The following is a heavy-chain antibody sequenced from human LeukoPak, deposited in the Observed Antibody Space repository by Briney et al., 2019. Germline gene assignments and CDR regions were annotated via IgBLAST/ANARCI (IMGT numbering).Heavy chain of an antibody. CDR1: GSTFSDYY. Sequence: GGSLRLSCAASGSTFSDYYMGWIRQGPGKGLEWVSYISRTGHFKKYADSVKGRFTISRDNGEKSISLQMTSLRADDTAVYYCARSGDTGDYPLDYFFYMDVWGKGTTVSVSS. V-gene: IGHV3-11*01. D-gene: IGHD4-17*01. J-gene: IGHJ6*03. CDR2: ISRTGHFK. CDR3: ARSGDTGDYPLDYFFYMDV.